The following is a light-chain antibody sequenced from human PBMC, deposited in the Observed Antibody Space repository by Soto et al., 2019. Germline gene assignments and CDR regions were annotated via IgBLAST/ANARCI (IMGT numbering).Light chain of an antibody. CDR1: QGIGDT. V-gene: IGKV3-20*01. Sequence: EVVMRQSPATLSVSPGEGATLSCRASQGIGDTLAWYQHKPGQTPRLLIYDTSTRATGVPTRFSGSGSGTDFTLTISRLEPEDFAVYYCQQYGSSPPITFGQGTRLEI. CDR3: QQYGSSPPIT. J-gene: IGKJ5*01. CDR2: DTS.